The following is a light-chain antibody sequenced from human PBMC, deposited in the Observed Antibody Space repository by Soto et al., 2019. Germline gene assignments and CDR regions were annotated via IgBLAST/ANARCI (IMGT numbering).Light chain of an antibody. J-gene: IGLJ1*01. CDR3: CSYALSSSYV. CDR2: EGN. CDR1: SSDIGGYDF. V-gene: IGLV2-23*01. Sequence: QSVLTQPASVSGSPGRSITISCTGTSSDIGGYDFVSWYQQHPGKAPKLIIYEGNKRPSGVSHRFSGSKSDNTASLTISELQAEDEAAYYCCSYALSSSYVFGTGTKVTVL.